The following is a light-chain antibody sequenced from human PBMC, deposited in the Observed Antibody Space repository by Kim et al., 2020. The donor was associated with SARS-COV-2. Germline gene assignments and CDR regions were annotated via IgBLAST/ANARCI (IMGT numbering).Light chain of an antibody. V-gene: IGKV3-20*01. CDR1: QSVSVSY. Sequence: LAPVERAPLSGRASQSVSVSYLVWYQQKPGQAPRLLIYGASSRATGIPDRFSSSGSGTDFTLTISRLEPEDSAVYYCQQYGSSPRTFGQGTKLEI. J-gene: IGKJ2*01. CDR2: GAS. CDR3: QQYGSSPRT.